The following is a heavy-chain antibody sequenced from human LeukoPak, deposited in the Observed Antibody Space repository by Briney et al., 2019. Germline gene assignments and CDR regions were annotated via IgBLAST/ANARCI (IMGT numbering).Heavy chain of an antibody. Sequence: GASVKVSCKASGYTFTSYYMHWVRQAPGQGLEWMGIINPSGGSTSYAQKFQGRVTMTRDTSTSTVYMKLSSLRSEDTAVYYCARDHMVRGVIRDWGQGTLVTVSS. CDR2: INPSGGST. CDR1: GYTFTSYY. V-gene: IGHV1-46*01. J-gene: IGHJ4*02. D-gene: IGHD3-10*01. CDR3: ARDHMVRGVIRD.